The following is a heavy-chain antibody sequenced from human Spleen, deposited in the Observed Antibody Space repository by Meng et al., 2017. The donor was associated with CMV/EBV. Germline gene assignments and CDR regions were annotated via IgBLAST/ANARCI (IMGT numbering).Heavy chain of an antibody. CDR2: IYPADSNI. V-gene: IGHV5-51*01. Sequence: KVSCKGSGYSFSTDWIGWVRRQPGKGLEWIGIIYPADSNIRISPTLQGQVTISADESISTAYLQWSSLKASDTATYYCVRQEYSTSSVENWGQGTLVTVSS. CDR3: VRQEYSTSSVEN. J-gene: IGHJ4*02. CDR1: GYSFSTDW. D-gene: IGHD2/OR15-2a*01.